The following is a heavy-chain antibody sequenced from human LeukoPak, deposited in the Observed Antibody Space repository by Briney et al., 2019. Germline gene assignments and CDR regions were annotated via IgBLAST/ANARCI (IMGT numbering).Heavy chain of an antibody. Sequence: PSETLSLTCAVSADSFSSHYWTWIRQPPGKGLEWIGYITYIGSTNYNPSLKSRVTISIDTSKNQFSLKLSSVTAADTAVYYCARAKIHDYYDSSGYYLGNDAFDIWGQGTMVTVSS. CDR2: ITYIGST. V-gene: IGHV4-59*11. J-gene: IGHJ3*02. CDR3: ARAKIHDYYDSSGYYLGNDAFDI. CDR1: ADSFSSHY. D-gene: IGHD3-22*01.